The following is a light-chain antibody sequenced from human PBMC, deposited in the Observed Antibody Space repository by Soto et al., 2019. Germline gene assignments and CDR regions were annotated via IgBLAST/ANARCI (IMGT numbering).Light chain of an antibody. CDR1: QDISNY. CDR3: QKYNSVPWT. V-gene: IGKV1-27*01. Sequence: DIQMTQSPSSLSASIGDRVTITCRASQDISNYLAWYQQRPGKVPKLLVSAASTLQSGVPSRFGGRGSGTDFTLTISGLQPEDVGTYYCQKYNSVPWTFGQGTKVDNK. CDR2: AAS. J-gene: IGKJ1*01.